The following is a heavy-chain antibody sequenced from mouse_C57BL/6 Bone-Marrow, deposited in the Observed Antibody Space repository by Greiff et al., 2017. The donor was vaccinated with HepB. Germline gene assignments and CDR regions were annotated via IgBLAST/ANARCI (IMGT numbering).Heavy chain of an antibody. CDR1: GFSLTSYG. D-gene: IGHD2-2*01. CDR2: IWSGGST. Sequence: VMLVESGPGLVQPSQRLSITCTVSGFSLTSYGVHWVRQSPGKGLEWLGVIWSGGSTDYNAAFISRLSISKDNSKSQVFFKMNSLQADDTAIYYCARNYYGDDGDWFAYWGQGTLVTVSA. CDR3: ARNYYGDDGDWFAY. J-gene: IGHJ3*01. V-gene: IGHV2-2*01.